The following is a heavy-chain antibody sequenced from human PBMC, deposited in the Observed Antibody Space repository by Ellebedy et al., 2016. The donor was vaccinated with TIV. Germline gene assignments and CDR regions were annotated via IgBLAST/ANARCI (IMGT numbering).Heavy chain of an antibody. J-gene: IGHJ5*02. Sequence: ASVKVSCKVSGYSLTELSMHWVRQAPGKGLEWVGGFDPEHGQTIYAQKFQDRVTMTEDTSTDTVYMELSSLRSEDTAVYYCAAVRIQIWFPNWFDPWGQGTLVTVSS. D-gene: IGHD5-18*01. CDR1: GYSLTELS. V-gene: IGHV1-24*01. CDR2: FDPEHGQT. CDR3: AAVRIQIWFPNWFDP.